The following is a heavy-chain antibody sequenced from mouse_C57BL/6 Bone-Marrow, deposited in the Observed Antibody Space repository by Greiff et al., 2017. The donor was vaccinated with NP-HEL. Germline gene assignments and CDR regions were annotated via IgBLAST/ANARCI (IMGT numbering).Heavy chain of an antibody. CDR3: TSGSYYSSYVYAMDG. CDR2: ILPGSGST. J-gene: IGHJ4*01. Sequence: VKLVESGAELMKPGASVKLSCKATGYTFTGYWIEWVKQRPGHGLEWIGEILPGSGSTNYNEKFKGKATFTADTSSNTAYMQLSSLTTEDSAIYYCTSGSYYSSYVYAMDGWGKGTTVTVSS. CDR1: GYTFTGYW. D-gene: IGHD2-5*01. V-gene: IGHV1-9*01.